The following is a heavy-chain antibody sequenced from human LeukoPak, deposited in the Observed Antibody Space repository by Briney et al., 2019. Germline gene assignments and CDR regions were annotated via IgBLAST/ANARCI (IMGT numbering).Heavy chain of an antibody. CDR2: INHSGST. Sequence: SETLSLTRAVYGGSFSGYYWSWIRQPPGKGLEWIGEINHSGSTNYNPSLKSRVTISVDTSKNQFSLKLSSVTAADTAVYYCARYVVVVVAATVFFSDWFDPWGQGTLVTVSS. V-gene: IGHV4-34*01. CDR3: ARYVVVVVAATVFFSDWFDP. D-gene: IGHD2-15*01. CDR1: GGSFSGYY. J-gene: IGHJ5*02.